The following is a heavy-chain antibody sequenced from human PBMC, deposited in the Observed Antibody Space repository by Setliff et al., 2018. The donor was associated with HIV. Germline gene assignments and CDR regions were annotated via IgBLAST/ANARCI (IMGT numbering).Heavy chain of an antibody. Sequence: SETLSLTCAVYGGSFSVYYWSWIRQPPGKGLEWIGEINHSGSTNYNPSLKSRVTISVDTSKNQFSLKLSSVTAADTAVYYCARGRDYTGSWFRPFYLDFWGHGNLVTVSS. J-gene: IGHJ4*01. D-gene: IGHD3-3*01. CDR3: ARGRDYTGSWFRPFYLDF. CDR2: INHSGST. CDR1: GGSFSVYY. V-gene: IGHV4-34*01.